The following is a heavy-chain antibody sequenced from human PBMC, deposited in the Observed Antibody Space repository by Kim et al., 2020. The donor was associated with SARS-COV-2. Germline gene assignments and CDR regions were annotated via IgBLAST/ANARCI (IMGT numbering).Heavy chain of an antibody. J-gene: IGHJ4*01. CDR2: ISWNSGSI. CDR1: GFTFDDYA. Sequence: GGSLRLSCAASGFTFDDYAMHWVRQAPGKGLEWVSGISWNSGSIGYADSVKGRFTISRDNAKNSLYLQMNSLRAEDTALYYCAKVGYYGSGELTNYFDY. D-gene: IGHD3-10*01. V-gene: IGHV3-9*01. CDR3: AKVGYYGSGELTNYFDY.